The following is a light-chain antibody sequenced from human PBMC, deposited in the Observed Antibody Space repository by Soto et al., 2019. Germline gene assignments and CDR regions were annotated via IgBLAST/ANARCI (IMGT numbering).Light chain of an antibody. J-gene: IGLJ1*01. CDR2: EVT. CDR3: CSYAGDYVYV. V-gene: IGLV2-23*02. Sequence: SVLTQPASVSGSPGQSITISCTGTSSGVGRYNLVSWYQQHPGKAPRLIIYEVTKRPSGVSTRLSGSKSGNTASLTISGLQAEDEAEYYCCSYAGDYVYVFGTGTKVTVL. CDR1: SSGVGRYNL.